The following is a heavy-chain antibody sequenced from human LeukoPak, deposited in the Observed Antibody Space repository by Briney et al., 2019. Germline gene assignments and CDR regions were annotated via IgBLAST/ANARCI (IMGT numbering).Heavy chain of an antibody. CDR2: IIPIFGTA. CDR3: GLLRYFDWFPRANFDY. D-gene: IGHD3-9*01. CDR1: GGTFISYA. V-gene: IGHV1-69*06. J-gene: IGHJ4*02. Sequence: SVKVSFKASGGTFISYAISWVRQAPGQGREWMGGIIPIFGTANYAQKFQGRVTITADKSTSTAYMELSSLRSEDTAVYYCGLLRYFDWFPRANFDYWGQGTLVTVSS.